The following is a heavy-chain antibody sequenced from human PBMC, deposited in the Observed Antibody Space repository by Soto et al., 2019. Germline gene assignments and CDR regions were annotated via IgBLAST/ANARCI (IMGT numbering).Heavy chain of an antibody. Sequence: SETLSLTCTVSGRSIISYYWSWIRQPPGKGLEWIGYIYYSGSTNYNPSLKSRVTVSVDTSKNQFSLKLSSVTAADTAVYYCARHGYYYGSGSYDRYYYYGMDVWGQGTTVT. CDR1: GRSIISYY. CDR3: ARHGYYYGSGSYDRYYYYGMDV. V-gene: IGHV4-59*08. D-gene: IGHD3-10*01. J-gene: IGHJ6*02. CDR2: IYYSGST.